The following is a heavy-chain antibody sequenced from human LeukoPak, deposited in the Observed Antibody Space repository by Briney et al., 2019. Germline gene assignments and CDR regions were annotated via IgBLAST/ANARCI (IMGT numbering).Heavy chain of an antibody. V-gene: IGHV1-2*02. CDR1: GYTFTGYY. D-gene: IGHD3-22*01. Sequence: ASVKVSCKASGYTFTGYYMHWVRQAPGQGLEWMGWINPNSGGTNYAQKFQGRVTMTRDTSISTAYMELSRLRSDDTAVYYCAMPYYHDSSGYYYQDYYFDYWGQGTLVTVSS. CDR3: AMPYYHDSSGYYYQDYYFDY. CDR2: INPNSGGT. J-gene: IGHJ4*02.